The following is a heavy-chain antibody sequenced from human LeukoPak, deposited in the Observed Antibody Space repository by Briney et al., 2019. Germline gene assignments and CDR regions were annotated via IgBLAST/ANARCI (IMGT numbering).Heavy chain of an antibody. V-gene: IGHV3-21*01. D-gene: IGHD3-22*01. CDR1: GFTFSSYS. Sequence: TGGSLRLSCAASGFTFSSYSMNWVRQAPGKGLEWVSSISSSSSYIYYADSVKGRFTISRDNAKNSLYLQMNSLRAEDTAVYYCARVRDSSGYPAASSYWGQGTLVTVSS. CDR2: ISSSSSYI. J-gene: IGHJ4*02. CDR3: ARVRDSSGYPAASSY.